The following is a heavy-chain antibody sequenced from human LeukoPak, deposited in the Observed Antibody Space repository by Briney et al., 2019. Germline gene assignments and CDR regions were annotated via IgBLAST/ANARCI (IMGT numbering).Heavy chain of an antibody. V-gene: IGHV3-43*02. J-gene: IGHJ4*02. CDR1: GFTFDDYA. D-gene: IGHD3-22*01. CDR2: ISGDGGST. CDR3: AKDPDYYDSSSYYGAPDY. Sequence: GGSLRLSCAASGFTFDDYAMHWVRQAPGKGLEWVSLISGDGGSTYYADSVKGRFTISRDNSKNSLYLQMNSLRTEDTALYYCAKDPDYYDSSSYYGAPDYWGQGTLVTVSS.